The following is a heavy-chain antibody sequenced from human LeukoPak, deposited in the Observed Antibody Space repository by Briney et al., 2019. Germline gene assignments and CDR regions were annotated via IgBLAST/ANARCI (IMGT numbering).Heavy chain of an antibody. D-gene: IGHD1-26*01. CDR2: IYTSGTT. CDR3: ARIGGTYYEYYFDY. J-gene: IGHJ4*02. CDR1: GGSISSYY. V-gene: IGHV4-4*07. Sequence: PSETLSLTCTVSGGSISSYYWSWIRQPAGKGLEWIGRIYTSGTTNYNPSLKSRLTMSVDTSKNQFSLQLSSVTAADTAVYYCARIGGTYYEYYFDYWGQGTLVTVSS.